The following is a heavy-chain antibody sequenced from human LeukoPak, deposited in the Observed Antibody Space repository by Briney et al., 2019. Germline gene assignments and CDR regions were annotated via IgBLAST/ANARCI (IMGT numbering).Heavy chain of an antibody. J-gene: IGHJ4*02. Sequence: GESLKISCHGFGYTFTTSWIGWLRPLAGKGLEWMAIIYAGNSDTKYSPSFQGQVSISTDMSISTAYLQWSSLKASDTAIYYCAILNHPDGRVYWGQGTLVTVSS. CDR1: GYTFTTSW. V-gene: IGHV5-51*01. D-gene: IGHD5-24*01. CDR2: IYAGNSDT. CDR3: AILNHPDGRVY.